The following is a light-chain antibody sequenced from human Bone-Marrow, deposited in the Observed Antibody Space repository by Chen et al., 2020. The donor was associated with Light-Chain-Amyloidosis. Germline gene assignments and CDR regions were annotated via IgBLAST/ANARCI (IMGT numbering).Light chain of an antibody. CDR1: SGYVGTYNY. Sequence: QFALTQPASVSGSPGQSITISCTGTSGYVGTYNYVSWYQQHPGKAPKVMIYAVSNRPSGVSNRFSGSKSGNTASLTISWLQAEDEADYYCSSFTSSGYYVFGPGTMVTVL. J-gene: IGLJ1*01. CDR3: SSFTSSGYYV. CDR2: AVS. V-gene: IGLV2-14*01.